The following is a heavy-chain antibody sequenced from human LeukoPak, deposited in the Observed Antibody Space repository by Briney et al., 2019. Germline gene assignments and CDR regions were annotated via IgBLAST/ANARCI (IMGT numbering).Heavy chain of an antibody. CDR3: AKDNHCSGGSCSSHWFDP. J-gene: IGHJ5*02. D-gene: IGHD2-15*01. Sequence: PGGSLRLTCAASGFTFSSYAMSWVRQAPGKGLEWVSAISGSGGSTYYADSVKGRFTISRDNFKKMLYLQMNSLRAEDTAVYYCAKDNHCSGGSCSSHWFDPWGQGTLVTVSS. V-gene: IGHV3-23*01. CDR2: ISGSGGST. CDR1: GFTFSSYA.